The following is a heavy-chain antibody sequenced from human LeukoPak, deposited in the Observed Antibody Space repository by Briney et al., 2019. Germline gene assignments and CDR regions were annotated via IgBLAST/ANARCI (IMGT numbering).Heavy chain of an antibody. V-gene: IGHV3-7*03. CDR3: ARSLGAQRDY. J-gene: IGHJ4*02. D-gene: IGHD1-26*01. Sequence: PGGSLRLSCAASGFTFSNAWMNWVRQAPGKGLEWVASINHNGNVNYYVDSVKGRFTISRDNAKNSLYLQMSNLRAEDTAVYFCARSLGAQRDYWGQGTLVTVSS. CDR1: GFTFSNAW. CDR2: INHNGNVN.